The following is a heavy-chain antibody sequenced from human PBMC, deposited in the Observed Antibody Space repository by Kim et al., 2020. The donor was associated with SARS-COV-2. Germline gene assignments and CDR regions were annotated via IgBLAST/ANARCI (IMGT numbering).Heavy chain of an antibody. CDR1: GGSISSSSYY. CDR2: IYYSGST. Sequence: SETLSLTCTVSGGSISSSSYYWGWIRQPPGKGLEWIGSIYYSGSTYYNPSLKSRVTISVDTSKNQFSLKLSSVTAADTAVYHCARRIVGATTRGVNNWFDPWGQGTLVTVSS. CDR3: ARRIVGATTRGVNNWFDP. J-gene: IGHJ5*02. D-gene: IGHD1-26*01. V-gene: IGHV4-39*01.